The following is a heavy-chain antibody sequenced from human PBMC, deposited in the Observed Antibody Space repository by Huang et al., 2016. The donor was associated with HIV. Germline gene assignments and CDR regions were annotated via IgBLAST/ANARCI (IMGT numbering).Heavy chain of an antibody. V-gene: IGHV1-18*01. CDR2: ISGYNGKT. J-gene: IGHJ1*01. Sequence: QVQLVQSGAEVKKPGASVKVSCKASGYTFTNYAINWVRQAPGQSLEWMGWISGYNGKTNHAQKVQGRVTMTKDTATSTAYMELRSLISDDTAVYYCARERYYYDRSGYYTPVGYFHHWGQGTLVTVSS. D-gene: IGHD3-22*01. CDR3: ARERYYYDRSGYYTPVGYFHH. CDR1: GYTFTNYA.